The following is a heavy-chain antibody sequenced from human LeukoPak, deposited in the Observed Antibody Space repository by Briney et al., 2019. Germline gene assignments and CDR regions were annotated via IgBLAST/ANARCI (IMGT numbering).Heavy chain of an antibody. CDR2: ISYSGST. Sequence: PSETLSLTSTVSGGSISSYYWSWIRQPPGKGLEWIGYISYSGSTSYNPSLKSRFVMSVDTSKNQFFLKLSSVTAADTAVYYCARYSTGYDLDYWGQGTLVTVSS. CDR1: GGSISSYY. D-gene: IGHD2-8*02. J-gene: IGHJ4*02. CDR3: ARYSTGYDLDY. V-gene: IGHV4-59*01.